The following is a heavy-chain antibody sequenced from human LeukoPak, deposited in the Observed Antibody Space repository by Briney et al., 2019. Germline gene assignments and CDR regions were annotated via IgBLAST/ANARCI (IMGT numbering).Heavy chain of an antibody. D-gene: IGHD5-12*01. CDR3: AGQRGYAWSWFDP. Sequence: ASVKVSCKASGYTFTGYYMHWVRQAPGQGLEWMGWISADSGNTKYAQKLQGRVTMTTDTSTNTAYMEVRSLRSDDTAVYYCAGQRGYAWSWFDPWGQGTLVTVSS. CDR2: ISADSGNT. J-gene: IGHJ5*02. CDR1: GYTFTGYY. V-gene: IGHV1-18*04.